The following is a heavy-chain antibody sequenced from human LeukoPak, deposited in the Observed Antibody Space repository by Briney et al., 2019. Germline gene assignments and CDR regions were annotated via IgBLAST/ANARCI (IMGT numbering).Heavy chain of an antibody. J-gene: IGHJ1*01. CDR1: GGSISSSNYY. V-gene: IGHV4-39*01. D-gene: IGHD5-24*01. CDR2: IYYSGST. CDR3: ARADGYTRYFQH. Sequence: PSETLSLTCTVSGGSISSSNYYWGWLRQPPGKGLEWIGSIYYSGSTYYNPSLKSRVTISVDTSKNQFSLKLSSVTAADTAVYYCARADGYTRYFQHWGQGTLVTVSS.